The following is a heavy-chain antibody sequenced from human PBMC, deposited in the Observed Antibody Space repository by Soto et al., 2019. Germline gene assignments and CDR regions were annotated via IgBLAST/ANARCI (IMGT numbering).Heavy chain of an antibody. CDR3: ARGSEEQWLGYYYYYGMDV. V-gene: IGHV1-18*01. J-gene: IGHJ6*02. CDR1: GYTFTSYG. CDR2: ISAYHGNT. Sequence: QVQLVQSGAEVKKPGASVKVSCKASGYTFTSYGISWVRQAPGQGLEWMGWISAYHGNTNYAQKLQGRVTMTTDTSKSTAYMELRSLRSDDTAVYYCARGSEEQWLGYYYYYGMDVWGQGTTVTVSS. D-gene: IGHD6-19*01.